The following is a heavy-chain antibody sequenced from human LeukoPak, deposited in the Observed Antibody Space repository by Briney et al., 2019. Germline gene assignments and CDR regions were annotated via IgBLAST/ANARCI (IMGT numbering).Heavy chain of an antibody. CDR2: ISYDERNK. Sequence: GGSLRLSCTAPGFRFSGYTFHWVRQAPGGGLEWVALISYDERNKYYGDSVKGRFTVSRDNANNTLFLHMNSLRGDDTALYYCARDSGGILFDLWGQGTPVAVSP. CDR1: GFRFSGYT. J-gene: IGHJ4*02. V-gene: IGHV3-30*03. D-gene: IGHD2-15*01. CDR3: ARDSGGILFDL.